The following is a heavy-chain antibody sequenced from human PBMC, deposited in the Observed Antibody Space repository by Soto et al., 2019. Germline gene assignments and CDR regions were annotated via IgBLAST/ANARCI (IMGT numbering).Heavy chain of an antibody. J-gene: IGHJ4*02. V-gene: IGHV4-34*01. D-gene: IGHD6-6*01. CDR2: INHSGST. CDR3: ARTSRFAY. Sequence: QVQLQQWGAGLLKPSETLSLTCAVYGGSFSAYYWSWIRQPPGKGLEWIGEINHSGSTNYNPSLKSRVTISVDTSKNQCSLKLSAVTAADTAVYYCARTSRFAYWGQGTLVTVSS. CDR1: GGSFSAYY.